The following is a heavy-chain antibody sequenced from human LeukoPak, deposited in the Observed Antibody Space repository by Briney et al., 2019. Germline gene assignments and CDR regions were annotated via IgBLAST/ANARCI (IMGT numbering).Heavy chain of an antibody. J-gene: IGHJ4*02. Sequence: ASVKVPCKASGYTFTGYHMHWVRQAPGQGLEWMGRINPNSGDTNYAQKFQGRVTMTRDTSISTAYMELSRLRSDDTAVYYCARDYCSSTSCLFDYWGQGTLVTVSS. V-gene: IGHV1-2*06. CDR2: INPNSGDT. CDR1: GYTFTGYH. CDR3: ARDYCSSTSCLFDY. D-gene: IGHD2-2*01.